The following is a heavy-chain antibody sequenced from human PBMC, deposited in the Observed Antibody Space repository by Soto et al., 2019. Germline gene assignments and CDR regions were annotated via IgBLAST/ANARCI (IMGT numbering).Heavy chain of an antibody. V-gene: IGHV3-11*01. CDR2: ISSSGSTI. D-gene: IGHD6-6*01. CDR3: ARFFRSPSIAPRPWCYFDY. Sequence: PGGSLRLSCAASGFTFSGYYMSWIRQAPGKGLEWVSYISSSGSTIYYADSVKGRFTISRDNAKNSLYLQMNSLRAEDTAVYYCARFFRSPSIAPRPWCYFDYGAREPLVPVPS. J-gene: IGHJ4*02. CDR1: GFTFSGYY.